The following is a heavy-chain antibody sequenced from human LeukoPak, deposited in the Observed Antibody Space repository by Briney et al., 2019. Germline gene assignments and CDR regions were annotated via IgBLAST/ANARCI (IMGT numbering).Heavy chain of an antibody. Sequence: SGGSLRLSCAASGFTFSSYSMNWVRQAPGKGLEWVSFIISSSGTIYYADSVKGRFTISRDNAKNSLYLQMNSLRDEDTAVYYCAREGDYYGSSGYYARDAFDIWGQGTMVTVSS. V-gene: IGHV3-48*02. CDR2: IISSSGTI. CDR3: AREGDYYGSSGYYARDAFDI. D-gene: IGHD3-22*01. CDR1: GFTFSSYS. J-gene: IGHJ3*02.